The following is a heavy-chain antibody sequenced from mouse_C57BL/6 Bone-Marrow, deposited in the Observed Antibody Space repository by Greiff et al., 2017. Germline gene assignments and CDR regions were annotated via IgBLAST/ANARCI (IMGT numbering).Heavy chain of an antibody. V-gene: IGHV1-80*01. CDR2: IYPRSGNT. CDR3: ARSSSRFAY. J-gene: IGHJ3*01. D-gene: IGHD1-1*01. Sequence: VKLMESGAELVKPGASVKISCKASGYAFSSYWMNWVKQRPGKGLEWIGEIYPRSGNTYYNEKFKGKATLTADKSSSTAYMELRSLTSEDSAVYFCARSSSRFAYWGQGTLVTVSA. CDR1: GYAFSSYW.